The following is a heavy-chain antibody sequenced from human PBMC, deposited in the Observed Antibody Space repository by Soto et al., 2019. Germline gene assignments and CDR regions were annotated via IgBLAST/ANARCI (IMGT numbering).Heavy chain of an antibody. CDR3: TRHSTHLSGDV. V-gene: IGHV4-39*01. Sequence: PSETLSLTCTVSGDSISSGNYYWAWIRQPPGKGLEWIGSIYYSGSTRYNPSLKSRVTISTDTSKNQFSLKLSSVTAADTAIYYCTRHSTHLSGDVWGQGTTVTVSS. J-gene: IGHJ6*02. CDR2: IYYSGST. CDR1: GDSISSGNYY. D-gene: IGHD1-26*01.